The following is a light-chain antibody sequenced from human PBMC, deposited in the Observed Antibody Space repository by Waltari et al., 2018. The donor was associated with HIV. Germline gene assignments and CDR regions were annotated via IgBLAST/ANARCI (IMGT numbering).Light chain of an antibody. J-gene: IGKJ2*01. Sequence: EIVMTQSPATLWLSPGETATLSCRTRQSISTNLAWYQQKRGQAPKLLIYDASTGAAGVPPRFSGSGSGTEFNLTIDSLQSDDCAIYYWQQYNNWPYTFARGSKVEVK. CDR2: DAS. CDR3: QQYNNWPYT. V-gene: IGKV3-15*01. CDR1: QSISTN.